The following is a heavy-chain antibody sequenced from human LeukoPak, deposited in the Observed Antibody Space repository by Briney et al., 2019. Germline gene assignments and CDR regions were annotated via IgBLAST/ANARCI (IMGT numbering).Heavy chain of an antibody. D-gene: IGHD4-17*01. CDR3: ASISHDYGDLVFDY. V-gene: IGHV4-34*01. J-gene: IGHJ4*02. CDR1: GGSISSYY. Sequence: PSETLSLTCTVSGGSISSYYWSWIRQPPGKGLEWIGEINHSGSTNYNPSLKSRVTISVDTSKNQFSLKLSSVTAEDTAVYYRASISHDYGDLVFDYWGQGTLVTVSS. CDR2: INHSGST.